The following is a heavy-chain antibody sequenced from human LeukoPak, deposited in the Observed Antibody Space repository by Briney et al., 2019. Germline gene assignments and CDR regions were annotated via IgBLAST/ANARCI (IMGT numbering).Heavy chain of an antibody. CDR2: IYTNQRT. J-gene: IGHJ2*01. CDR3: ARQYIGILTGYHRAELYWYFCL. Sequence: PSHPLSLTRTLSGGFMRIGSYLCRSVRQPAGKGLEWNECIYTNQRTHYHPSLKSQVTISVHTSKNQFSLNLSSVSAAGSVVFFCARQYIGILTGYHRAELYWYFCLWGRGTLVTGSS. CDR1: GGFMRIGSYL. D-gene: IGHD3-9*01. V-gene: IGHV4-61*02.